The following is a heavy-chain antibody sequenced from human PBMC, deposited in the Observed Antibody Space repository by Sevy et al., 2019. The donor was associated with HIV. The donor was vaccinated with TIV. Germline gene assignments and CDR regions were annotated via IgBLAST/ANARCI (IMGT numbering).Heavy chain of an antibody. D-gene: IGHD3-9*01. J-gene: IGHJ6*02. CDR2: ISYDGSNK. CDR3: TRETNPDYDFLTGPLSDGMDV. V-gene: IGHV3-30-3*01. Sequence: GGYLRLSCAASGFTFSSYAMHWVRQAPGKGLEWVAVISYDGSNKYYADSVKGRFTISRDNSKNTLYLKMNSLGAEDTAVYYCTRETNPDYDFLTGPLSDGMDVWGQGTTVTVSS. CDR1: GFTFSSYA.